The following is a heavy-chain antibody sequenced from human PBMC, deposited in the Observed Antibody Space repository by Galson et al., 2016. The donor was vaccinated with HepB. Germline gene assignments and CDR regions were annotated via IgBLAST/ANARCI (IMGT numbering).Heavy chain of an antibody. CDR2: ISATGSST. Sequence: SLRLSCAASGFTSSTYAMSWVRQAPGKGLEWVSAISATGSSTYYADSVKGRFTISKDNSKNTLYLQMNGLRTEDTAIYNCETNGPQLYFHWLNSFDYWGQGTLVTVSS. J-gene: IGHJ4*02. CDR3: ETNGPQLYFHWLNSFDY. D-gene: IGHD3-9*01. V-gene: IGHV3-23*01. CDR1: GFTSSTYA.